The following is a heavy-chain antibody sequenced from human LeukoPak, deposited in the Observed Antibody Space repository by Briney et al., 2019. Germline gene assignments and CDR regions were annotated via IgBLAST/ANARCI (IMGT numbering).Heavy chain of an antibody. J-gene: IGHJ4*02. Sequence: GGSLRLSCVASGFTFSSYARSWVRQAPGKGPEWVANINLDGSQKYYVDSVKGRFTISRDNAENSLYLQMNSLRAEDTALYYCARKRPNYFDYWGQGTLVTVSS. CDR3: ARKRPNYFDY. CDR1: GFTFSSYA. CDR2: INLDGSQK. V-gene: IGHV3-7*01.